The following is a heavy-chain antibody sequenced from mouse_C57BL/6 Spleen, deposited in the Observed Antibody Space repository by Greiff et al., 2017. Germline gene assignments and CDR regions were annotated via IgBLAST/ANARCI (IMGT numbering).Heavy chain of an antibody. V-gene: IGHV1-50*01. CDR3: ARSRYDYDRPWFAY. Sequence: QVQLQQPGAELVKPGASVKLSCKASGYTFTSYWMQWVKQRPGQGLEWIGEIDPSDSYTNYNKKFKGKATLTVDTSSSTAYMQLSSLTSEDSAVYYCARSRYDYDRPWFAYWGQGTLVTVSA. J-gene: IGHJ3*01. CDR2: IDPSDSYT. D-gene: IGHD2-4*01. CDR1: GYTFTSYW.